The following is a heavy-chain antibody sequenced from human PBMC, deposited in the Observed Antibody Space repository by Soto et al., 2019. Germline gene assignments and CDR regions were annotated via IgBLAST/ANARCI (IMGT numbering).Heavy chain of an antibody. CDR1: GFPFSSYG. CDR3: AKEGLSYGCFDY. D-gene: IGHD5-18*01. Sequence: PGGSLRLSCAASGFPFSSYGMHWVRQAPGKGLEWVAVISYDGSNKYYADSVKGRFTISRDNSKNTLYLQMNSLRAEDTAVYYCAKEGLSYGCFDYWGQGTLVTVSS. V-gene: IGHV3-30*18. CDR2: ISYDGSNK. J-gene: IGHJ4*02.